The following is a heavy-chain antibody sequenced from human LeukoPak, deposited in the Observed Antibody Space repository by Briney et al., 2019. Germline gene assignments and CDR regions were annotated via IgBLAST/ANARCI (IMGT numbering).Heavy chain of an antibody. CDR1: GFTASSNY. CDR2: IDTGGAT. V-gene: IGHV3-53*01. J-gene: IGHJ4*02. Sequence: GGSLRLSCTASGFTASSNYMSWVRQAPGKGLEWVSVIDTGGATYHSDSVKGRFTISRDNSKNTLHLQMNSLRAEDTAVYYCARAALTTVYLDYWGQGTLVTVSS. D-gene: IGHD4-17*01. CDR3: ARAALTTVYLDY.